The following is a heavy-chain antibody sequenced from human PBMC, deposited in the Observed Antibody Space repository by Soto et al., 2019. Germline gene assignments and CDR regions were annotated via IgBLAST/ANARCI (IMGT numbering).Heavy chain of an antibody. D-gene: IGHD4-17*01. Sequence: PSETLSLTCTVSGGSVSSGSYYWSWIRQPPGKGLEWIGYIYYSGSTNYNPSLKSRVTISVDTSKNQFSLKLSSVTAADTAVYYCARAIDLLNDYGDYPNYYYYLDVWGKGTTVTVSS. CDR1: GGSVSSGSYY. CDR2: IYYSGST. CDR3: ARAIDLLNDYGDYPNYYYYLDV. V-gene: IGHV4-61*01. J-gene: IGHJ6*03.